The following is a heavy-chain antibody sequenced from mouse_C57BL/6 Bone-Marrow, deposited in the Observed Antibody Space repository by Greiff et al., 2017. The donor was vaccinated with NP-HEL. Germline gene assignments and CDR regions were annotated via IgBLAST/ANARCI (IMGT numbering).Heavy chain of an antibody. CDR1: GYTFTDYY. CDR2: IGPGSGST. J-gene: IGHJ1*03. CDR3: ARPFITTVVATDFDV. D-gene: IGHD1-1*01. Sequence: QVHVKQSGAELVKPGASVKISCKASGYTFTDYYINWVKQRPGQGLEWIGKIGPGSGSTYYNEKLKGKATLTADKSSSTAYMQLSSLPAEDSAVYFCARPFITTVVATDFDVWGTGTTVTVSS. V-gene: IGHV1-77*01.